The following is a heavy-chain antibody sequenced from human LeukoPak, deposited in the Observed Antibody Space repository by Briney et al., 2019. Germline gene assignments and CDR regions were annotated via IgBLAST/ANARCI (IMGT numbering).Heavy chain of an antibody. CDR1: GFAFSSYW. D-gene: IGHD4-17*01. J-gene: IGHJ4*02. Sequence: GVSLRLSCAASGFAFSSYWMHWVRQAPGKGLVWVSLINSDGSNTSYADYVNGRFTISRDNAKDRLYLQMNRLRAEDTAVYYGARVYGDYRDYWGQGTLVTVSS. CDR2: INSDGSNT. V-gene: IGHV3-74*01. CDR3: ARVYGDYRDY.